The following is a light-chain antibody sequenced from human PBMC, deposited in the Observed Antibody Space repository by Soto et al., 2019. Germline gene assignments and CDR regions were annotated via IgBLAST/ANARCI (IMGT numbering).Light chain of an antibody. CDR1: SRDIGGYNS. V-gene: IGLV2-14*01. J-gene: IGLJ1*01. CDR3: TSYTPIVTLGSV. Sequence: QSVQTQPASVSGSPGQSITISCTGTSRDIGGYNSVSWCQQHPGRAPRLIIYEVTNRPSGVSNRFSASKSGNTASLTISGLQAEDEADYYCTSYTPIVTLGSVFGTGTKVTVL. CDR2: EVT.